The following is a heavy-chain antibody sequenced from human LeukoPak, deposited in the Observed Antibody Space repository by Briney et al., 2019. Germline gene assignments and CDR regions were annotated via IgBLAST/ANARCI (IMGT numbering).Heavy chain of an antibody. CDR2: IYYSGST. V-gene: IGHV4-39*01. D-gene: IGHD3-9*01. CDR3: ARRSYDILTGYYISPFDY. Sequence: SETLSLTCTVSGGSVSRSSYYWGWIREPPGKGLEGIGSIYYSGSTYYNPSLKSRVTISVDTSKNQFSLKLSSVTAADTAVYYCARRSYDILTGYYISPFDYWGQGTLVTVSS. CDR1: GGSVSRSSYY. J-gene: IGHJ4*02.